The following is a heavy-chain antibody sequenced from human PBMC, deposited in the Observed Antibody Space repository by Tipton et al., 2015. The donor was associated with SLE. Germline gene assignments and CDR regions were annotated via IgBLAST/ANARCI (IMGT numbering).Heavy chain of an antibody. Sequence: TLSLTCAVYGGSFSGYYWSWIRQPAGKGLEWIGYIYYSGSTYYNPSLKSRVTISVDTSKNQFSLKLSSVTAADTAVYYCARAPSNYDFWSGHAFDIWGQGTMVTVSS. CDR3: ARAPSNYDFWSGHAFDI. CDR1: GGSFSGYY. CDR2: IYYSGST. D-gene: IGHD3-3*01. V-gene: IGHV4-59*12. J-gene: IGHJ3*02.